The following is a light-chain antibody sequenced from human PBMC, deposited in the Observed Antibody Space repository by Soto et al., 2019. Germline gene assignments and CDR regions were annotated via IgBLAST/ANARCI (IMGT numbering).Light chain of an antibody. V-gene: IGKV4-1*01. J-gene: IGKJ1*01. CDR2: WAS. CDR3: QQYYSSPTWT. Sequence: DIVMTQSPDSLAVSLGERATINSKSSESGLYGSNNKNYLAWYQQKPGQPPKLLIYWASTRESGVPDRFSGSGSGTDFTLTISSLQAEDVAVYYCQQYYSSPTWTFGQGTKVDI. CDR1: ESGLYGSNNKNY.